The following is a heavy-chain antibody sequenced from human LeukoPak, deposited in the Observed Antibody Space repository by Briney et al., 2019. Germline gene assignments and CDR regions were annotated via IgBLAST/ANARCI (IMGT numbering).Heavy chain of an antibody. CDR3: ARETMTTVTTDYFDY. V-gene: IGHV4-34*01. D-gene: IGHD4-11*01. CDR2: INHSGST. J-gene: IGHJ4*02. CDR1: GGSFSGYY. Sequence: SETLSLTCAVYGGSFSGYYWSWIRQPPGRGLEWIGEINHSGSTNYNPSLKSRVTISVDTSKNQFSLKLSSVTAADTAVYYCARETMTTVTTDYFDYWGQGTLVTVSS.